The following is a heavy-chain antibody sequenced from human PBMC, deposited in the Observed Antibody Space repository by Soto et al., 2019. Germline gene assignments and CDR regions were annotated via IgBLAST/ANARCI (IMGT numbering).Heavy chain of an antibody. V-gene: IGHV1-46*03. Sequence: QVQLVQSGAEVKKPGASVKVSCKASGYTFTSYYMHWVRQAPGQGLEWMGIINPSGGSTSYAQKFQGRVIMTSDTSTSTVYMELSSLRSEYTAVYYCARDSSLYGYFDYWGQGTLVTVSS. D-gene: IGHD6-13*01. CDR1: GYTFTSYY. J-gene: IGHJ4*02. CDR3: ARDSSLYGYFDY. CDR2: INPSGGST.